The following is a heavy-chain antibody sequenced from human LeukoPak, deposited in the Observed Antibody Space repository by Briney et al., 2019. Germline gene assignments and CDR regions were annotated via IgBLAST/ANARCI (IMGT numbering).Heavy chain of an antibody. CDR2: ISSDGTDQ. CDR1: GFTFGFHG. V-gene: IGHV3-30-3*01. D-gene: IGHD1-26*01. CDR3: ASTSWELPDY. Sequence: RGSLRLSCSGSGFTFGFHGVHWVRQAPGKGLEWVAVISSDGTDQRYADSMKGRSSISRDNSKNTVSLQMHSLRVEDTAVYYCASTSWELPDYWGQGTLVTVSS. J-gene: IGHJ4*02.